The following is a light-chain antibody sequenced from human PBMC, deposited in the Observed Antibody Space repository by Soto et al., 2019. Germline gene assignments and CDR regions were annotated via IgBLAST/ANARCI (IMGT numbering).Light chain of an antibody. CDR3: QQYNSYSPLT. J-gene: IGKJ4*01. CDR1: QSISSW. CDR2: DAS. V-gene: IGKV1-5*01. Sequence: DIQMTQSPSSLSASVGDIVTITWRASQSISSWLAWYQQKPGKAPKLLIYDASSLESGVPSRFSGSGSGTEFTLTISSLQPDDFATYYCQQYNSYSPLTFGGGTKVDI.